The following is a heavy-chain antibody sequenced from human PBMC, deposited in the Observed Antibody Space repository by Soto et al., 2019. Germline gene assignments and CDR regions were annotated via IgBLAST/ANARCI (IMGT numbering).Heavy chain of an antibody. V-gene: IGHV4-59*01. CDR2: IYYSGST. CDR1: GGSISSYY. Sequence: SETLSLTCTVSGGSISSYYWSWIRQPPGKGLEWIGYIYYSGSTNYNPSLKSRVTISVDTSKNQFSLKLSSVTAADTAVYYCAAQQRYSRSSDYYSGMDVWGQGTTVTVYS. J-gene: IGHJ6*02. D-gene: IGHD6-6*01. CDR3: AAQQRYSRSSDYYSGMDV.